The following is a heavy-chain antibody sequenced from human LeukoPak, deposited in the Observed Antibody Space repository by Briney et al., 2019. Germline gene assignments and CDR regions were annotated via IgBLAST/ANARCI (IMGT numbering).Heavy chain of an antibody. CDR3: ASSSSWYGVGYFQH. V-gene: IGHV4-59*01. Sequence: PSETLSLTCTVSGGSISSYYWSWIRQPPGKGLEWIGYIYYSGSTNYNPSLKSRVTTSVDTSKNQFSLKLSSVTAADTAVYYCASSSSWYGVGYFQHWGQGTLVTVSS. J-gene: IGHJ1*01. D-gene: IGHD6-13*01. CDR2: IYYSGST. CDR1: GGSISSYY.